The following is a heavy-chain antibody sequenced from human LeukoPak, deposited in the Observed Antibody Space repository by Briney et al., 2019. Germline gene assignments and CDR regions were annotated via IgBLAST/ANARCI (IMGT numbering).Heavy chain of an antibody. V-gene: IGHV4-4*07. D-gene: IGHD2-2*01. CDR1: GVSISSSF. CDR3: AMTGYCYNSSCSPDAFHI. J-gene: IGHJ3*02. CDR2: IHSSGTI. Sequence: SETLSLTCTVSGVSISSSFWSWIRQPAGKGLEWLGRIHSSGTISYNPSLKSRVTVSVDTSNNHLPLKLSSVTAADTAVYYCAMTGYCYNSSCSPDAFHIWGQGIVVTVSS.